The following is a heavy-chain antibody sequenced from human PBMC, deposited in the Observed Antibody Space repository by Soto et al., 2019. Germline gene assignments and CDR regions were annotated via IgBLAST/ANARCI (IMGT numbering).Heavy chain of an antibody. Sequence: PGESLKISCKGSGYSFTSYWIGWVRQMPGKGLEWMGIIYPGDSGTRYSPSFQGQVTISADKSISTAYLQWSSLKASDTAMYYCARSASAVPAATYYYYYGMDVWGQGTTVTVLL. D-gene: IGHD2-2*01. CDR3: ARSASAVPAATYYYYYGMDV. J-gene: IGHJ6*02. V-gene: IGHV5-51*01. CDR2: IYPGDSGT. CDR1: GYSFTSYW.